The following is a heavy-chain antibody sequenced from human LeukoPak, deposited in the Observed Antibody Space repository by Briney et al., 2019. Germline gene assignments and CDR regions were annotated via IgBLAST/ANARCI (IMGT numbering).Heavy chain of an antibody. Sequence: PSETLSLTCTVSGGSISSYYWSWIRQPPGKGLEWIGYIYYSGSTNYNPSLKSRVTISVDTSKNQFSLKLSSVTAADTAVYYCARYCSSTSCSDWFDPWGQGTLVTVSS. CDR3: ARYCSSTSCSDWFDP. CDR2: IYYSGST. CDR1: GGSISSYY. D-gene: IGHD2-2*01. J-gene: IGHJ5*02. V-gene: IGHV4-59*12.